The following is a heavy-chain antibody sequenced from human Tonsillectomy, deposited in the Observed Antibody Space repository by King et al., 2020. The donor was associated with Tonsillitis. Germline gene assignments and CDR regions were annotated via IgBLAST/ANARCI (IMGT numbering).Heavy chain of an antibody. D-gene: IGHD2-21*02. CDR2: ISPTGDKT. CDR3: TRGGGGDHGF. J-gene: IGHJ4*02. Sequence: VQLVGSGGGLVQPGGSLRLSCAASGFSFSSNAMSWVRQAPGKGLEWVSAISPTGDKTDYADSVKGRFIMSRDNSKNTVDLQMNSLRAEDTAIYYCTRGGGGDHGFWGRGTLVTVSS. V-gene: IGHV3-23*04. CDR1: GFSFSSNA.